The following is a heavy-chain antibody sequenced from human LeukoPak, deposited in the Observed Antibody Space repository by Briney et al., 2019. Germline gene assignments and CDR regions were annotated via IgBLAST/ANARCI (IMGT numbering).Heavy chain of an antibody. V-gene: IGHV4-59*01. CDR3: ARVERNWSGYYAKVYYFDY. CDR2: VQYTGST. CDR1: GVSISSYS. D-gene: IGHD3-3*01. Sequence: SETLSLTCSVSGVSISSYSWSWLRQAPGKGLEWVASVQYTGSTTYNPSLRSRLTISADTSKSQFSLQLTSVTTADTAVYYCARVERNWSGYYAKVYYFDYWGQGTLVTVSS. J-gene: IGHJ4*02.